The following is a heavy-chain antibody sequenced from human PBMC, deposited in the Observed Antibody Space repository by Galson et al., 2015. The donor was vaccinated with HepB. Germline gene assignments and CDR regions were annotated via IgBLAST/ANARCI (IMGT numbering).Heavy chain of an antibody. CDR3: ARDLEVATIRGFDY. D-gene: IGHD5-12*01. Sequence: CAISGDSVSSHSAAWNWIRQSPSRGLEWLGRTYYRSKWYNDYAVSVKSRITINPDTSKNQFSLQLNSVTPEDTAVYYCARDLEVATIRGFDYWGQGTLVTVSS. J-gene: IGHJ4*02. CDR1: GDSVSSHSAA. CDR2: TYYRSKWYN. V-gene: IGHV6-1*01.